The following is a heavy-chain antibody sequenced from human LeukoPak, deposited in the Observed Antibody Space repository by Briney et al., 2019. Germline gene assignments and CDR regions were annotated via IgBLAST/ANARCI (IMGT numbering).Heavy chain of an antibody. J-gene: IGHJ6*03. V-gene: IGHV1-8*01. CDR3: ARTITMVRGVIQEYYYYYMDV. CDR1: GYTFTNYD. D-gene: IGHD3-10*01. Sequence: ASVKVSCKASGYTFTNYDINWVRQATGQGLEWMGWMNPNSGNTGYAQKFQGRVTMTRNTSISTAYMELSSLRSEDTAVYYCARTITMVRGVIQEYYYYYMDVWGKGTTVTISS. CDR2: MNPNSGNT.